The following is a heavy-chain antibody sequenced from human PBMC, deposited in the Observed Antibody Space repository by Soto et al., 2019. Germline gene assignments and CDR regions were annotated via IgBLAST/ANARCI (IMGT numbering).Heavy chain of an antibody. J-gene: IGHJ4*02. Sequence: QITLKESGPTLVKPTQTLTLTCTFSGFSLSTSGVGVGWIRQPPGKALEWLALIYWDDDKRYSPSLKSRLTITKDTSKNQVVLTMTNMDPVDTATYYCAHGGSSPRVGPFDYWGQGTLVTVSS. D-gene: IGHD1-26*01. CDR1: GFSLSTSGVG. CDR2: IYWDDDK. V-gene: IGHV2-5*02. CDR3: AHGGSSPRVGPFDY.